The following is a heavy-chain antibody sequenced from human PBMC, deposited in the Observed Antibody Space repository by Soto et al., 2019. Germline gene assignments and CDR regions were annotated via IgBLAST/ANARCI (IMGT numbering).Heavy chain of an antibody. CDR2: IYHSGST. D-gene: IGHD4-17*01. V-gene: IGHV4-30-2*01. Sequence: SETLSLTCAVSGGSISSGGYSWSWIRQPPGKGLEWIGYIYHSGSTYYNPSLKSRVTISVDRSKNQFSLKLSSVTAADTAVYYCARARVTTYYYYGMDVWGQGTTVTVSS. CDR1: GGSISSGGYS. CDR3: ARARVTTYYYYGMDV. J-gene: IGHJ6*02.